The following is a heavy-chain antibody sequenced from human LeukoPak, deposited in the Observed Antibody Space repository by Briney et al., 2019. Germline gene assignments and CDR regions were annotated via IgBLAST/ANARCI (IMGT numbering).Heavy chain of an antibody. CDR1: GYSISSGYY. V-gene: IGHV4-38-2*02. J-gene: IGHJ2*01. CDR2: IYHSGIT. D-gene: IGHD2-2*01. CDR3: ARGHYSASRKYFDL. Sequence: SETLSLTCTVSGYSISSGYYWGWIRQPPGKGLEWIGSIYHSGITYYNPSLKSRVTISVDTSKNQFSLKLSSVTAADTAVYYCARGHYSASRKYFDLWGSGTLVAVSS.